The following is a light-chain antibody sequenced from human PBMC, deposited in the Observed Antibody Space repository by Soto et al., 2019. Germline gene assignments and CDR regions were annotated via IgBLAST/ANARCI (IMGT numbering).Light chain of an antibody. CDR3: QVWDSGSAHVL. CDR2: SDT. J-gene: IGLJ2*01. V-gene: IGLV3-21*01. Sequence: SYELTQPPSVSVATGETARISCGGNNIGSKGVHWYQQKPVQAPVLVIYSDTDLPPVIPERFSGSNSANMATLTISRVEAGDEADYYCQVWDSGSAHVLFGGGTKLTVL. CDR1: NIGSKG.